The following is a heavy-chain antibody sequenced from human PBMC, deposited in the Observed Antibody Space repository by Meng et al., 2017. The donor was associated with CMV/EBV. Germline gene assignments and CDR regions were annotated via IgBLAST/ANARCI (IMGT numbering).Heavy chain of an antibody. J-gene: IGHJ3*02. D-gene: IGHD2-15*01. Sequence: GESLKISCAASGFTFSTSWMHWVRQAPGKGLVWVARIDSDGSVSTYADSVKGRFTISRDNAKNTLYLQMISLRAEDTAVYYCASARGVVRYAFDIWGQGTVVTVSS. CDR3: ASARGVVRYAFDI. CDR1: GFTFSTSW. CDR2: IDSDGSVS. V-gene: IGHV3-74*01.